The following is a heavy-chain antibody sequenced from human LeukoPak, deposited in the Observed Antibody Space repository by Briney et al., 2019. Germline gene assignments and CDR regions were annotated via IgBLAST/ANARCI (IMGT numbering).Heavy chain of an antibody. J-gene: IGHJ4*01. V-gene: IGHV3-7*01. CDR1: GFTFSSYW. D-gene: IGHD6-13*01. Sequence: AGGSLRLSCAVSGFTFSSYWMNWVRKAPGKGLEWVASIKQDGGEKSYVDSVKGRFTISRDNAKNSLYLQMSSLRAEDTAVYYCARDGTAAGLYFDLWGQGTLVTVSS. CDR3: ARDGTAAGLYFDL. CDR2: IKQDGGEK.